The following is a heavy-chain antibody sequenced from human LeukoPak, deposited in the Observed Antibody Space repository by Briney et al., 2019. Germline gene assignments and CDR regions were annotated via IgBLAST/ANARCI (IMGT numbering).Heavy chain of an antibody. J-gene: IGHJ3*02. V-gene: IGHV3-74*01. D-gene: IGHD3-16*01. CDR2: IKSDGSST. CDR1: GFTFSSYW. Sequence: GGSLRLSCAASGFTFSSYWRDWVRHAPGKGRVGGSRIKSDGSSTSYAASVKGRFTISRDNAKTTLYLQMNSLRAEDTAVYYCARVGAATYAFDIWGQGPMVTVSS. CDR3: ARVGAATYAFDI.